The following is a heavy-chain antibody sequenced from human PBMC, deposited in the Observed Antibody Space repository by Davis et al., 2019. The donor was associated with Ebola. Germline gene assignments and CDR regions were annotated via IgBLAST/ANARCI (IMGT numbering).Heavy chain of an antibody. Sequence: SETLSLTCTVSGGSISSGGYYWSWIRQPPGRGLEWIANIYYSGTTNLNPSLKSRVTISGDTSKNQFSLKVTSVTAADTAVYYCARGWGFSYGPPPLDYWGQGTLVIVSS. J-gene: IGHJ4*02. CDR1: GGSISSGGYY. CDR3: ARGWGFSYGPPPLDY. V-gene: IGHV4-61*08. D-gene: IGHD5-18*01. CDR2: IYYSGTT.